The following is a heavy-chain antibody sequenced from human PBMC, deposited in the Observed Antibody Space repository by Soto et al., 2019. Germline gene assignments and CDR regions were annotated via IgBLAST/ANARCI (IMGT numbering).Heavy chain of an antibody. Sequence: GASVKVSCKASGGTFSSYAISWVRQAPGQGLEWMGGIIPIFGTANYAQKFQGRVTITADESTSTAYMELSSLRSEDTAVYYCARCGGDCYDYYYYGMDVWGQGTTVTV. CDR1: GGTFSSYA. J-gene: IGHJ6*02. D-gene: IGHD2-21*02. CDR3: ARCGGDCYDYYYYGMDV. CDR2: IIPIFGTA. V-gene: IGHV1-69*13.